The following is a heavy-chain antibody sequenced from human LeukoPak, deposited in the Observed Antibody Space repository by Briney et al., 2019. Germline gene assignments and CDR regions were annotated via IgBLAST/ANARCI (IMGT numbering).Heavy chain of an antibody. J-gene: IGHJ3*02. V-gene: IGHV4-39*01. CDR1: GGSISSSSYY. Sequence: SSETLPLTCTVSGGSISSSSYYWGWIRQPPGKGLEWIGSIYYSGSTYYNPSLKSRVTISVDTSKNQFSLKLSSVTAADTAVYYCARRPPVVVVAASAFDIWGQGTMVTVSS. CDR2: IYYSGST. D-gene: IGHD2-15*01. CDR3: ARRPPVVVVAASAFDI.